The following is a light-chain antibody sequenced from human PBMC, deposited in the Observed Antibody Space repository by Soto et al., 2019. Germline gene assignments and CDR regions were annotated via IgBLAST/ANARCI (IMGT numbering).Light chain of an antibody. J-gene: IGKJ3*01. CDR3: QQYNNWPRT. V-gene: IGKV3-15*01. Sequence: EVVMTQSPVTLSVSPGERATLSCRAGQSISSNLAWYQQKPGQAPRLLIYGASTRATGIPARFSGSGSGTEFTLTISSLQSEDCAVYYCQQYNNWPRTFGPGTKVDIK. CDR1: QSISSN. CDR2: GAS.